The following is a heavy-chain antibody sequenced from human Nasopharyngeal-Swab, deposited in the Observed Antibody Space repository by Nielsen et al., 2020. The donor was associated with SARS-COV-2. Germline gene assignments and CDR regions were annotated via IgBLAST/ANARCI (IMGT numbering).Heavy chain of an antibody. J-gene: IGHJ6*03. CDR2: IYYSGST. D-gene: IGHD3-9*01. V-gene: IGHV4-59*01. CDR3: ARDLGGYDILTGYYHYYYYMDV. Sequence: WIRQPPGKGLEWIGYIYYSGSTNYNPSLKSRVTISVDTSKNQFSLKLSSVTAADTDVYYCARDLGGYDILTGYYHYYYYMDVWGKGTTVTVSS.